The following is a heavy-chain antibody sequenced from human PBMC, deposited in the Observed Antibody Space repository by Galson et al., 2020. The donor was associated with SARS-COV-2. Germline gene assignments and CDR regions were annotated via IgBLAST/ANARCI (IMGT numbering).Heavy chain of an antibody. J-gene: IGHJ3*01. CDR2: ISGYSGHT. V-gene: IGHV1-18*01. CDR1: GYSFTTYG. Sequence: GESLKISCKASGYSFTTYGISWVRQAPGQGLEWMGWISGYSGHTDYKDSFQGRLSMTSDTTTSTVYMELRSLKSDDTAVYYCARGRDANRWYGGAFDVWGQGTRVTVSS. CDR3: ARGRDANRWYGGAFDV. D-gene: IGHD3-10*01.